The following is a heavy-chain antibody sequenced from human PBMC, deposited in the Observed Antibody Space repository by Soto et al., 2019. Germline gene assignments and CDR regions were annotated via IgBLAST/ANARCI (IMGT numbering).Heavy chain of an antibody. CDR3: AHSYSGYDDY. J-gene: IGHJ4*02. CDR2: IYWDDDK. Sequence: SGPPLVNPPQALTMPCTFSVFSLRTRGVGVGWIRQPPGKALEWLALIYWDDDKRYSPSLKSRLTITKDASKNQVVLTMTNMDPVDTATYYCAHSYSGYDDYWGQGTLVTVSS. CDR1: VFSLRTRGVG. D-gene: IGHD5-12*01. V-gene: IGHV2-5*02.